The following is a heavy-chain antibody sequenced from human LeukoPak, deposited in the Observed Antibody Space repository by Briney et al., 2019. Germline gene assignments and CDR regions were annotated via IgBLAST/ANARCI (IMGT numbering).Heavy chain of an antibody. CDR1: GGSISSYY. Sequence: PSETLSLTCTVSGGSISSYYWSWIRQPPGKGLEWNGYIYYSGSTNYNPSLKSRVTISVDTSKNQFSLKLSSVTAADTAVYYCARDYSSTSHYYYYGMDVWGQGTTVTVSS. CDR3: ARDYSSTSHYYYYGMDV. V-gene: IGHV4-59*01. D-gene: IGHD2-2*01. CDR2: IYYSGST. J-gene: IGHJ6*02.